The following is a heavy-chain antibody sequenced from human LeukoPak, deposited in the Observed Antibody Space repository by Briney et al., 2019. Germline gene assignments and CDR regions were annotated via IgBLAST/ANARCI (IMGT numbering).Heavy chain of an antibody. Sequence: GGSLRLSCAASGFTFSNYAMSWVRRAPGKGLEWVANIKQDGSEKYYVDSVKGRFTISRDNAKNSLYLQMNSLRAEDTAVYYCARVRARSYCTSTSYYGYWGQGTLVTVSS. CDR3: ARVRARSYCTSTSYYGY. CDR1: GFTFSNYA. J-gene: IGHJ4*02. D-gene: IGHD2-2*01. V-gene: IGHV3-7*01. CDR2: IKQDGSEK.